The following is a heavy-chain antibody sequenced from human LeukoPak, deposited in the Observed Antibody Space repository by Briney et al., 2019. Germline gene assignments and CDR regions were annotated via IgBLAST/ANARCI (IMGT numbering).Heavy chain of an antibody. J-gene: IGHJ4*02. D-gene: IGHD1-1*01. V-gene: IGHV1-2*06. CDR3: ARDRNWSGGSY. CDR1: GYTFTDYY. CDR2: INPNSGAT. Sequence: ASVTVSFTASGYTFTDYYIHWVRQAPGQGLEWMGRINPNSGATKYAQNFQGRVTMTRDTSISTAYMELRRLEYDDTAVYYCARDRNWSGGSYWGQGTLVTVSS.